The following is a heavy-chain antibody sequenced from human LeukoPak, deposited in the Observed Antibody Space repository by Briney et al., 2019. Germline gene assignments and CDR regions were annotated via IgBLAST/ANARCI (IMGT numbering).Heavy chain of an antibody. CDR3: VKDPMVRGVPPYYFDY. CDR2: ISSNGGST. J-gene: IGHJ4*02. Sequence: GGSLRLSCSASGFTFSSYAMRWVRQAPGKGLEYVSAISSNGGSTYYADSVKGRFTISRDNSKNTLYLQMSSLRAEDTAVYYCVKDPMVRGVPPYYFDYWGQGTLVTVSS. D-gene: IGHD3-10*01. V-gene: IGHV3-64D*06. CDR1: GFTFSSYA.